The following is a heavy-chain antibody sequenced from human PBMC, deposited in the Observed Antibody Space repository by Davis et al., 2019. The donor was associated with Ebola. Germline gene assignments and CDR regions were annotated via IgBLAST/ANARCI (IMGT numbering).Heavy chain of an antibody. V-gene: IGHV3-9*01. CDR2: ISWNSGSI. J-gene: IGHJ3*02. Sequence: SLKISCAASGFTFDDYAMHWVRQAPGKGLEWVSGISWNSGSIGYADSVKGRFTISRDNAKNTLYLQMNSLRAEDTAVYYCARVHHPSVGDAFDIWGQGTMVTVSS. CDR3: ARVHHPSVGDAFDI. CDR1: GFTFDDYA.